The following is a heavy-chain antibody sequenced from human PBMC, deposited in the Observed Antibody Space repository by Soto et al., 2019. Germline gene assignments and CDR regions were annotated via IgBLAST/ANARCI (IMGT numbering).Heavy chain of an antibody. D-gene: IGHD2-21*01. Sequence: SGTLSLTCTVSGASITRNSAWGWIRLRPGKGLEGLGFMNYGWVARYNPSLERRLTMLIDTSKNQFSLRLKSVTAADTAEYYCAEVRIAGCLADAGYYDNWGLGTLVTVSS. CDR1: GASITRNSA. CDR2: MNYGWVA. CDR3: AEVRIAGCLADAGYYDN. V-gene: IGHV4-31*03. J-gene: IGHJ4*02.